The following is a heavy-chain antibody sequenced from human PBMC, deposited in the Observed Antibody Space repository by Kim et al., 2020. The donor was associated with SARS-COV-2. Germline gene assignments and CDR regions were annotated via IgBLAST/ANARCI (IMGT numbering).Heavy chain of an antibody. Sequence: GGSLRLSCAASGFTFSSYWMSWVRQAPGKGLEWVANIKQDGSEKYYVDSVKGRFTFSRDNAKNSLYLQMNSLRAEDTAVYYCAREFPTVTIAENWFDPWGQGTLVTVSS. V-gene: IGHV3-7*01. J-gene: IGHJ5*02. CDR2: IKQDGSEK. CDR3: AREFPTVTIAENWFDP. CDR1: GFTFSSYW. D-gene: IGHD4-17*01.